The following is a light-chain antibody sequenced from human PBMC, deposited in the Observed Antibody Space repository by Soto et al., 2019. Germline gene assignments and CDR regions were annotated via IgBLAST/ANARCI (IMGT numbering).Light chain of an antibody. CDR3: QQYNNWPPVT. CDR2: GAS. Sequence: EIVLTQSPGTLSLSPGERATLSCRASQSVSSSYLAWYQQKPGQAPRLLIYGASSRATGIPDRFSGSGSGTEFTLTISSLQAEDFAVYYCQQYNNWPPVTFGGGTKGDIK. V-gene: IGKV3-20*01. J-gene: IGKJ4*01. CDR1: QSVSSSY.